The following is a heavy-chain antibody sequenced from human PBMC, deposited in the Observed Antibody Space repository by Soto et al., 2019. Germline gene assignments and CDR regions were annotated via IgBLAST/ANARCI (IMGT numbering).Heavy chain of an antibody. J-gene: IGHJ6*02. Sequence: GESLILSCAASGFTFSSYGMHWVRQAPGKGLEWVAVISYDGSNTYYADSVTGRFTISRDNSKNTLSLQLNSLTAEDTAVYYCAKDGYTCFIVVVTEDIWMDVCGQGTKVT. CDR2: ISYDGSNT. CDR3: AKDGYTCFIVVVTEDIWMDV. D-gene: IGHD2-2*01. V-gene: IGHV3-30*18. CDR1: GFTFSSYG.